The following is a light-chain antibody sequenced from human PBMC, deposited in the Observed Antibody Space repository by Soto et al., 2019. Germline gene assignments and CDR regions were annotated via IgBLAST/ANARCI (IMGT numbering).Light chain of an antibody. CDR1: SSDVGSYNR. Sequence: QSALTQPPSVSGSPGQSVTISCTGTSSDVGSYNRVSWYQQPPGTAPKLMIYEVRNRPSGVPDRFSGSKSGNTASLTISGLQAEDEADYYCSSYTSSSTLGFGGGTKLTVL. CDR2: EVR. V-gene: IGLV2-18*02. J-gene: IGLJ2*01. CDR3: SSYTSSSTLG.